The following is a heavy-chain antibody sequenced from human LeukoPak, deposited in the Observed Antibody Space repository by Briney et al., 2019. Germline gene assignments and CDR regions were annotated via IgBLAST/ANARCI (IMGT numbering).Heavy chain of an antibody. J-gene: IGHJ5*02. V-gene: IGHV1-18*01. Sequence: ASVKVSCKASGYTFTNFGISWVRQAPGQGLERMGWISPYNGNTDYPQKVQGRVTMTTDTSTSTAYMELRSLRSDDTAVYYCARGGVGHCSGGSCPTSWFDPWGQGTLVTVSS. CDR3: ARGGVGHCSGGSCPTSWFDP. CDR1: GYTFTNFG. CDR2: ISPYNGNT. D-gene: IGHD2-15*01.